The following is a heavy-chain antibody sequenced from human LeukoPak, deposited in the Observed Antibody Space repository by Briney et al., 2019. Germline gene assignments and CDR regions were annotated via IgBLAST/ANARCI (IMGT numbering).Heavy chain of an antibody. Sequence: GGSLRLSCAASGFTFSSYGMRWVRQAPGKGLEWVAVIWYDGSNKYYADSVKGRFTISRDNSKNTLYLQMNSLRAEDTAVYYCARDRSLHYGSGSLDYWGQGTLVTVSS. CDR3: ARDRSLHYGSGSLDY. D-gene: IGHD3-10*01. CDR2: IWYDGSNK. J-gene: IGHJ4*02. V-gene: IGHV3-33*01. CDR1: GFTFSSYG.